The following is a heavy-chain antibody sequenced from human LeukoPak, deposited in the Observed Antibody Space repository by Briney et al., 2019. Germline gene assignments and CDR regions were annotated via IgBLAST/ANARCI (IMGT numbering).Heavy chain of an antibody. J-gene: IGHJ4*02. V-gene: IGHV1-58*02. Sequence: ASVKVSCKVSGFTFTSSAMQWVRQARGQRLEWIGWIVVGSGNTNYAQKFQERVTITRDMSTSTAYMELSSLRSEDTAVYYCAAAFGGVIVMSYWGQGTLVTVSS. CDR1: GFTFTSSA. D-gene: IGHD3-16*02. CDR3: AAAFGGVIVMSY. CDR2: IVVGSGNT.